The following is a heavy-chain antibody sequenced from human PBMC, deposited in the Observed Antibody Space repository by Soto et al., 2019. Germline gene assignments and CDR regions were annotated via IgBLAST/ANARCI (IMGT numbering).Heavy chain of an antibody. CDR1: GFTVSGNY. Sequence: GGSLRLSCAASGFTVSGNYMSWVRQAPGKGLEWVSVIYSDGSTYYTDSVEGRFTISRDNSKNTLYLQMDSLRAEDTAVYYCARLPAGSYSSDWYYFDYWGQGTLVTVSS. D-gene: IGHD6-19*01. CDR3: ARLPAGSYSSDWYYFDY. CDR2: IYSDGST. V-gene: IGHV3-53*01. J-gene: IGHJ4*02.